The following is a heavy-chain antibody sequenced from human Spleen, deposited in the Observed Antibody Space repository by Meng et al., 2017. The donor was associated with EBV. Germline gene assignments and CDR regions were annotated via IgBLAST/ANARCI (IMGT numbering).Heavy chain of an antibody. CDR2: INYFGST. CDR1: GRSLPSRPYY. V-gene: IGHV4-39*07. CDR3: AREDNAKFDP. J-gene: IGHJ5*02. Sequence: QLRLRESGPGLMKPSETRALTRAASGRSLPSRPYYWAWVRQPPRKGLEYIGSINYFGSTFYNLSLKSRVTISVDTSKTHFSLKLSSVTAADTAVYFCAREDNAKFDPWGQGTLVTVSS. D-gene: IGHD2-2*01.